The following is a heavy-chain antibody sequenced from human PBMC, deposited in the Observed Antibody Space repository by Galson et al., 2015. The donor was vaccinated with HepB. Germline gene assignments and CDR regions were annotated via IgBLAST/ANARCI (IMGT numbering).Heavy chain of an antibody. V-gene: IGHV6-1*01. J-gene: IGHJ6*03. Sequence: CAISGDSVSSNSAAWNWIRQSPSRGLEWLGRTYYRSKWYNDYAVSVKSRITINPDTSKNQFSLQLNSVTPEDTAVYYCARGYCSSTSCHDYYYYYMDVWGKGTTVTASS. CDR3: ARGYCSSTSCHDYYYYYMDV. D-gene: IGHD2-2*01. CDR2: TYYRSKWYN. CDR1: GDSVSSNSAA.